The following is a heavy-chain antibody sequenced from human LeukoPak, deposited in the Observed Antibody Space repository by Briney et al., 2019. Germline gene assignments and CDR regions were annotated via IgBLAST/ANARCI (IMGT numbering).Heavy chain of an antibody. D-gene: IGHD5-18*01. Sequence: ASVKVSCKVSGYTLTELSMHWVRQAPGKGLEWMGGFDPEDGETIYAQKFQGRVTITADKSTSTAYMELSSLRSEDTAVYYCARSGYSYGDYDYWGQGTLVTVSS. CDR1: GYTLTELS. CDR3: ARSGYSYGDYDY. CDR2: FDPEDGET. J-gene: IGHJ4*02. V-gene: IGHV1-24*01.